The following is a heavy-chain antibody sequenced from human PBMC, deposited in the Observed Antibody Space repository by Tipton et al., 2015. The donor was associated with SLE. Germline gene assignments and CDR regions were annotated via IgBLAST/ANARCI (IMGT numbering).Heavy chain of an antibody. CDR2: INHRGST. V-gene: IGHV4-34*01. CDR1: GGSFSGYY. CDR3: AKVPGLDRDYYYYYYMDV. D-gene: IGHD3/OR15-3a*01. Sequence: TLSLTCAVYGGSFSGYYWSWIRQPPGKGLEWIGEINHRGSTNYNPSLKSRVTISVDTSKNQFSLKVSSVTAADTAVYYCAKVPGLDRDYYYYYYMDVWGKGTAVTVSS. J-gene: IGHJ6*03.